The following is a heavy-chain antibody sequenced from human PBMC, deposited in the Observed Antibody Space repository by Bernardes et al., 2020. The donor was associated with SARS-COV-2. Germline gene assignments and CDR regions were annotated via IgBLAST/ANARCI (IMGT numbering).Heavy chain of an antibody. CDR3: ARASGPGALDI. CDR1: GFTFTKPW. V-gene: IGHV3-7*03. CDR2: IKQDGSQK. Sequence: VGSLLLSCVASGFTFTKPWINWVRQAPGPGLEWVANIKQDGSQKNYADSVTGRFTIYRDNAKNSVHLQVNSLTAEDMAVYYCARASGPGALDIWGQGTMVYVSS. D-gene: IGHD3-3*01. J-gene: IGHJ3*02.